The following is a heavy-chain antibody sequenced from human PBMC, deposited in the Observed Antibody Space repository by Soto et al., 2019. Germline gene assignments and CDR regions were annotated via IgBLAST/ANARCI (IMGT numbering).Heavy chain of an antibody. CDR1: GGTFSSYT. CDR2: IIPILGIA. J-gene: IGHJ4*02. V-gene: IGHV1-69*08. Sequence: QVQLVQSGAEVKEPGSSVKVSCRASGGTFSSYTISWVRQAPGQGLEWMGRIIPILGIANYAQKFQGRVTITADKSTSTAYMELSSLRSEDTAVYYCARDGTGPVAGPAHYYFDYCCQGTLVTVSS. D-gene: IGHD6-19*01. CDR3: ARDGTGPVAGPAHYYFDY.